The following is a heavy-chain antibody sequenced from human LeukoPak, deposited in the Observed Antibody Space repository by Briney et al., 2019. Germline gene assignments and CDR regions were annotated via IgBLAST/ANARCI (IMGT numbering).Heavy chain of an antibody. Sequence: GRSLRLSCAASGFTFSSYGMHWVRQAPGKGLEWVSSISSNSSYIYYADSVKGRFTISRDNAKNSLYLQMNSLRAEDTAVYYCAREPPYCSSTSCLQPYFDYWGQGTLVTVSS. CDR2: ISSNSSYI. J-gene: IGHJ4*02. D-gene: IGHD2-2*01. CDR1: GFTFSSYG. V-gene: IGHV3-21*01. CDR3: AREPPYCSSTSCLQPYFDY.